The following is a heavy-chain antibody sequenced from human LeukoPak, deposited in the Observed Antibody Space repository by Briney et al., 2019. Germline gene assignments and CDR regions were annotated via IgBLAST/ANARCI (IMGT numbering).Heavy chain of an antibody. Sequence: GGSLRLSCAASGFTVSSNYMSWVRQAPGKGLVWVSRITGDGSSTTYADSVKGRFTISRDNAKNTVFLQMISLRAEGTAVYYCARDTGWYFDLWGRGTLVTVSS. J-gene: IGHJ2*01. D-gene: IGHD4-17*01. CDR2: ITGDGSST. V-gene: IGHV3-74*01. CDR1: GFTVSSNY. CDR3: ARDTGWYFDL.